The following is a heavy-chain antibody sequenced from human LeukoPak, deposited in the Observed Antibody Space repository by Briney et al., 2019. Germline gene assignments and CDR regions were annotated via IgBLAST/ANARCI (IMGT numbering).Heavy chain of an antibody. CDR2: IIPILGIA. CDR1: GGTFSSYA. D-gene: IGHD3-22*01. V-gene: IGHV1-69*04. J-gene: IGHJ3*02. CDR3: ARGLYYYDSSGSPHAFDI. Sequence: GASVKVSCKASGGTFSSYAISWVRQAPGQGLEWMGRIIPILGIANYAQKFQGRVTITADKSTSTAYMELSSLRSEDTAVYYCARGLYYYDSSGSPHAFDIWGQGTMVTVSS.